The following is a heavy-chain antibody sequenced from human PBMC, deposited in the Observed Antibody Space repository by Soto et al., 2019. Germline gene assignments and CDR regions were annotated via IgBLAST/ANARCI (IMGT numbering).Heavy chain of an antibody. CDR3: ARGSTPYFVY. J-gene: IGHJ4*02. CDR1: GFIFSTDR. CDR2: ISSDGSNE. Sequence: QVQLVESGGGVVQPGRSLRLSCVGSGFIFSTDRMIWVRQAPGRGLEWVATISSDGSNEHYADSVKGRFTVSRDNSRNTVYLQMNSLAPEDTALYYCARGSTPYFVYWGQGTLVTVSS. V-gene: IGHV3-30-3*01.